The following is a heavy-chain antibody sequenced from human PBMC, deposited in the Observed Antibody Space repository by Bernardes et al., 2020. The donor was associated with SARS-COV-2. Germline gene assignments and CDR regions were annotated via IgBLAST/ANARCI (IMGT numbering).Heavy chain of an antibody. J-gene: IGHJ6*03. Sequence: SEPLYLTCTVLGGPISSYYWSWIRRPPGKGLEWIEYIYYSGSTNYNPSLKSRVTISVDTSKNQFSLKLSSVTAADTAVYYCARQLWFSATIYYYYYMDVCGKGTTVTVSS. CDR3: ARQLWFSATIYYYYYMDV. D-gene: IGHD5-18*01. CDR2: IYYSGST. CDR1: GGPISSYY. V-gene: IGHV4-59*08.